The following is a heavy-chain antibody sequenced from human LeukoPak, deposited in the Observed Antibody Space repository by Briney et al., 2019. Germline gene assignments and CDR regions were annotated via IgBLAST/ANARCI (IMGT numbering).Heavy chain of an antibody. CDR3: ARGRAYCSGTSCYGGDWFDP. J-gene: IGHJ5*02. CDR2: IIPIFGTA. CDR1: GGTFSSYA. D-gene: IGHD2-2*01. Sequence: SVKVSCKASGGTFSSYAISWVRQAPGQGLEWMGGIIPIFGTANYAQKFQGRVTITADESTSTAYMELSSLRSEDTAVYYCARGRAYCSGTSCYGGDWFDPWGQGTLVTVSS. V-gene: IGHV1-69*13.